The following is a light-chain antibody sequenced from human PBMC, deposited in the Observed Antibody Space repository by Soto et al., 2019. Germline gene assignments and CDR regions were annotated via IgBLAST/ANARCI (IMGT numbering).Light chain of an antibody. CDR1: QSVSSNY. CDR2: GAS. J-gene: IGKJ1*01. CDR3: QQYASTPSGT. Sequence: EIVLTQSPGTLSLSPGERATLSCRASQSVSSNYLAWYQQKHGQAPRLLIYGASSRATGIPDRFSGSGSGTDFILTISRLEPEDFAVYYCQQYASTPSGTFGQGTEV. V-gene: IGKV3-20*01.